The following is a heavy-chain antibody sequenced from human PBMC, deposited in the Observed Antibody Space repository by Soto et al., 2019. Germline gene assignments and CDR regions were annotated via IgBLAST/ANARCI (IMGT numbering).Heavy chain of an antibody. J-gene: IGHJ4*02. CDR2: IYWDDAK. D-gene: IGHD3-16*01. CDR3: AHKGGGDRILDY. Sequence: QITLKESGPPLVKPTQTLTLTCTFSGFSLSTSGVGVGWIRQPPGKALEWLALIYWDDAKHYSPSLKSRLTNTKDNSKTQVVLTMTNMDPVDTATYYCAHKGGGDRILDYWSQGTLVTVSS. CDR1: GFSLSTSGVG. V-gene: IGHV2-5*02.